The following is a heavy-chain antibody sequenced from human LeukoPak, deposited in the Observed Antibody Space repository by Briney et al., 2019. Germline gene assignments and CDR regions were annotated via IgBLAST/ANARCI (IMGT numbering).Heavy chain of an antibody. Sequence: GGSLRLSCAASGFTFSSYSMNWVRQAPGKGLEWVSSISSSSSYIYYADSVKGRFTITRDNAKNSLYLQMNSLRAEDTAVYYCARDFGARGWFDYWGQGTLVTVSS. V-gene: IGHV3-21*01. CDR1: GFTFSSYS. D-gene: IGHD6-19*01. CDR2: ISSSSSYI. CDR3: ARDFGARGWFDY. J-gene: IGHJ4*02.